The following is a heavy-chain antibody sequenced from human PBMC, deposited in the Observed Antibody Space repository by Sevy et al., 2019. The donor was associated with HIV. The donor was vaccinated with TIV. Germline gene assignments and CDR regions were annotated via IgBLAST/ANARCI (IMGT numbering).Heavy chain of an antibody. J-gene: IGHJ4*02. Sequence: GGSLRLSCAASGFAFCNYSMSWIRQAPGKGLERVATLSFGCGKMNYADSVKGRFTISRDNSKNSFYLQMDNLRVEDTALYYCAGEGCTRPHDYWGQGTRVTVSS. CDR3: AGEGCTRPHDY. D-gene: IGHD2-8*01. V-gene: IGHV3-23*01. CDR2: LSFGCGKM. CDR1: GFAFCNYS.